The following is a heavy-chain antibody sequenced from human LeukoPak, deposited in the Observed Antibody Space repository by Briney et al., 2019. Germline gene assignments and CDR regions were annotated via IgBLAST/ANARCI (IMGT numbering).Heavy chain of an antibody. Sequence: GGSLRLSCAASGFTFTSFWMHWVRRAPGKGLVWVSRVNGDGRTTTYADSVKGRFTISRDNAKNTLYLQMNSPRAEDTAVYYCAKDDYGDYVGVDYWGQGTLVTVSS. CDR3: AKDDYGDYVGVDY. J-gene: IGHJ4*02. CDR2: VNGDGRTT. D-gene: IGHD4-17*01. CDR1: GFTFTSFW. V-gene: IGHV3-74*01.